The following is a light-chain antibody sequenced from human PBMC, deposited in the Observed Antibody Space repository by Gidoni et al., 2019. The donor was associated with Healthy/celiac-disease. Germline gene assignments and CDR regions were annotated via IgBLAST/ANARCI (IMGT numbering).Light chain of an antibody. V-gene: IGKV1-5*03. CDR2: KAS. J-gene: IGKJ1*01. CDR1: QSISSW. CDR3: QQYNSYLWT. Sequence: DIQMTQSPSTLSASVGDRVTIPCRASQSISSWLAWYQQKPGKAPKLLIYKASSLESGVPSRFSGSGSGTEFTLTISILQPDDFATYYCQQYNSYLWTFGQGTKVEIK.